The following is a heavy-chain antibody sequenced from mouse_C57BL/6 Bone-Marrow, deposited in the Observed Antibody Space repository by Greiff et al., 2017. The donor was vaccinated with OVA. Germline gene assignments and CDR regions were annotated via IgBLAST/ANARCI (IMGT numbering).Heavy chain of an antibody. CDR2: IYPRSGNT. CDR3: ARSEYGSPYYAMDY. V-gene: IGHV1-81*01. CDR1: GYTFTSYG. D-gene: IGHD1-1*01. Sequence: VQLQQSGAELARPGASVKLSCKASGYTFTSYGISWVKQRTGQGLVWIGEIYPRSGNTYYNEKFKGKATLTADKSSSTAYMELRSLTSEDSAVYVCARSEYGSPYYAMDYWGQGTSVTVSS. J-gene: IGHJ4*01.